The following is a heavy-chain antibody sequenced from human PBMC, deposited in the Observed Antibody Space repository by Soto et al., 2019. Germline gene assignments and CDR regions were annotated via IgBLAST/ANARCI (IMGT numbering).Heavy chain of an antibody. Sequence: GGSLRLSCAASGFTVSNNYMTWVRQAPGKGLEWVSVLYSGGSTYYADSVKGRFTISRDNSKNTLYLQMNSLRAEDTALYYCARDSRNRNFFDYWGQGTPVTVSS. V-gene: IGHV3-53*01. D-gene: IGHD2-2*01. CDR1: GFTVSNNY. J-gene: IGHJ4*02. CDR2: LYSGGST. CDR3: ARDSRNRNFFDY.